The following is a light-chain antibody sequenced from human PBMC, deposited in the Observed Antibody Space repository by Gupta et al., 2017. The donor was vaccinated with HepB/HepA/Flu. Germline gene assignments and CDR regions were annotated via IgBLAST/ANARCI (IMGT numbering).Light chain of an antibody. Sequence: DIQMTQSPPSISASVGDRVTITCRASQAIRSWLAWYQQKPGEAPKLLMYSASSRQSGVTSRFSGTGYGNDFSLTISSRQPEDSATYYCQEADNFPSLTFGGGTKVEIK. V-gene: IGKV1-12*02. CDR3: QEADNFPSLT. J-gene: IGKJ4*01. CDR1: QAIRSW. CDR2: SAS.